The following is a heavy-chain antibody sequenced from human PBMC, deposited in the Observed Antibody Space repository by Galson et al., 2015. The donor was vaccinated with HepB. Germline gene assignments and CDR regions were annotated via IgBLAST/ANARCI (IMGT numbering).Heavy chain of an antibody. J-gene: IGHJ6*02. CDR1: GFSLSTSGVG. D-gene: IGHD6-13*01. V-gene: IGHV2-5*02. CDR3: AHKRYSSSWLFDYGGQGTPVTVSSGSASAPTHFYALDV. CDR2: IYWDDDK. Sequence: PALVKPTQTLTLPCTFSGFSLSTSGVGVGWIRQPPGKALEWLALIYWDDDKRYSPSLKSRLTITKDTSKNQVVLTMTNMDPVDTATYYCAHKRYSSSWLFDYGGQGTPVTVSSGSASAPTHFYALDVWGQGTTVTVS.